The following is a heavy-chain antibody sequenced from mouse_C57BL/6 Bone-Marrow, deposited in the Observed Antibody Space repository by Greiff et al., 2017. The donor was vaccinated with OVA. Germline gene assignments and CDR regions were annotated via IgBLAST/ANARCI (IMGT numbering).Heavy chain of an antibody. CDR1: GYTFTSYW. V-gene: IGHV1-64*01. CDR2: IHPNSGST. CDR3: ARGDYGRAWFAY. J-gene: IGHJ3*01. Sequence: QVQLQQPGAELVKPGASVKLSCKASGYTFTSYWMHWVKQRPGQGLEWIGMIHPNSGSTNYNEKFKSKATLTVDRSYSTAYMQLSSLTSEDSAVYYCARGDYGRAWFAYWGQGTLVTVSA. D-gene: IGHD1-1*01.